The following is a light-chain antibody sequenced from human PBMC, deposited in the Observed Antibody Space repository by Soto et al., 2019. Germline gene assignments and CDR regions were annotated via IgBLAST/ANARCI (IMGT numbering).Light chain of an antibody. CDR3: QQRGT. Sequence: SVLTQSPATLSSVRGYVFTLSCRASQSVNKHLAWYQHKPGQAPRLLIYDTSYRATGIPARFSGSGSGTDFTLTISSLEPEDLAVYYCQQRGTFGPGTKWI. V-gene: IGKV3-11*01. CDR1: QSVNKH. CDR2: DTS. J-gene: IGKJ3*01.